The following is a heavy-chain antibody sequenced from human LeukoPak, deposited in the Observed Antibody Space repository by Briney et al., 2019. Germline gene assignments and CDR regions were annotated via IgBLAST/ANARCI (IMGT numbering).Heavy chain of an antibody. CDR3: AKGLGSSSWHKDY. D-gene: IGHD6-13*01. CDR2: ISWNSGSI. CDR1: GFTFDDYA. J-gene: IGHJ4*02. V-gene: IGHV3-9*01. Sequence: GGSLRLSCAASGFTFDDYAMHWVRQAPGKGLEWVSGISWNSGSIGYADSVKGRFTISRDNAKNSLYLQMNSLRVEDTALYYCAKGLGSSSWHKDYWGQGTLVTVSS.